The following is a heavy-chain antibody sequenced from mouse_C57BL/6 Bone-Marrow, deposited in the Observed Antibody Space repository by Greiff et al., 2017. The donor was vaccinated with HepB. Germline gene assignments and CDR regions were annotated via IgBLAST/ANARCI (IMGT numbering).Heavy chain of an antibody. CDR3: ARKEGYDYPLFAY. V-gene: IGHV1-78*01. J-gene: IGHJ3*01. Sequence: VQLQESDAELVKPGASVKISCKVSGYTFTDHTIHWMKQRPEQGLEWIGYIYPRDGSTKYNEKFKGKATLTADKSSSTAYMQLNSLTSEDSAVYFCARKEGYDYPLFAYWGQGTLVTVSA. CDR1: GYTFTDHT. CDR2: IYPRDGST. D-gene: IGHD2-4*01.